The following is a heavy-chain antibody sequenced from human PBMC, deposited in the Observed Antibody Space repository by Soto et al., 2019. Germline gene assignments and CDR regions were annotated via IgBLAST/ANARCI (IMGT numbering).Heavy chain of an antibody. CDR3: ASGIQLWLRRINNGYSG. CDR2: IIPMFGTA. J-gene: IGHJ4*02. Sequence: ASVKVSCKAPGGTFSTYAISWVRQAPGQGLEWMGGIIPMFGTANYAQGFQDRVTITADESTNTVYMELSSLRSEDTAVYFCASGIQLWLRRINNGYSGWGQGTLVTVSS. D-gene: IGHD5-18*01. V-gene: IGHV1-69*13. CDR1: GGTFSTYA.